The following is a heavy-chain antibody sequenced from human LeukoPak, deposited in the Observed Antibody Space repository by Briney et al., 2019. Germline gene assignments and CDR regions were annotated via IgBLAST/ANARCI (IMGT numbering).Heavy chain of an antibody. V-gene: IGHV4-39*07. CDR2: IYYSGST. D-gene: IGHD6-13*01. CDR3: ARGGIVAAGPRDYYYYMDV. CDR1: GGSISSRSHY. Sequence: SETLSLTCTVSGGSISSRSHYWGWIRQPPGKGLEWIGSIYYSGSTNYNPSLKSRVTVSVDTSKNQFSLKLSSVTAADTAVYYCARGGIVAAGPRDYYYYMDVWGKGTTVTVSS. J-gene: IGHJ6*03.